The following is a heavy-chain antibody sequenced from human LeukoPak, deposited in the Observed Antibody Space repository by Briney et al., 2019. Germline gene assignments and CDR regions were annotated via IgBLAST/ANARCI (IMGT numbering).Heavy chain of an antibody. CDR1: GFTFSSYS. J-gene: IGHJ4*02. V-gene: IGHV3-21*01. D-gene: IGHD5-18*01. CDR3: ARDPGEMDTAMGDFDY. Sequence: GGSLRLSCAASGFTFSSYSMNWVRQAPGKGLEWVSSISSSSSYIYYADSVKGRFTISRDNSKNTLYLQMNSLRAEDTAVYYCARDPGEMDTAMGDFDYWGQGTLVTVSS. CDR2: ISSSSSYI.